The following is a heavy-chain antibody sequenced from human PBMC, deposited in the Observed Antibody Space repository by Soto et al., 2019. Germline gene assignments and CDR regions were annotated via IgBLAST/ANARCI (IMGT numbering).Heavy chain of an antibody. CDR3: AKYYCGGGRCYYFDS. D-gene: IGHD2-15*01. J-gene: IGHJ4*02. Sequence: EVQLLESGGGLVHPGGSLRLSCAASGFTFNNYAMSWVRQAPGKGLEWVSGISESGGSTFHADSVKGRFSISRDSSTNTLHLQLNSLRADDPAMYYCAKYYCGGGRCYYFDSWGQGILVNVAS. V-gene: IGHV3-23*01. CDR1: GFTFNNYA. CDR2: ISESGGST.